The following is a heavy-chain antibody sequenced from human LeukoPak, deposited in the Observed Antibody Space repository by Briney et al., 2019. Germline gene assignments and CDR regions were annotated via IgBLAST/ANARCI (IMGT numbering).Heavy chain of an antibody. CDR3: AREGVAAAVKLDY. Sequence: SETLSLTRTVSGGSISSYYWSWIRQPPGKGLEWIGYIYYSGSTNYNPSLKSRVTISLDTSKNQFSMNLISVTAADTAVYYCAREGVAAAVKLDYWGQGTLVTVSS. D-gene: IGHD6-13*01. CDR2: IYYSGST. V-gene: IGHV4-59*01. CDR1: GGSISSYY. J-gene: IGHJ4*02.